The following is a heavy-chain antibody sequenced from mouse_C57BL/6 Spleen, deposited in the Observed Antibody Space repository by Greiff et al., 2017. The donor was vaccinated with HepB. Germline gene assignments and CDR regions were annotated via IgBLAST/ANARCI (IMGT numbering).Heavy chain of an antibody. V-gene: IGHV1-39*01. Sequence: VHVKQSGPELVKPGASVKISCKASGYSFTDYNMNWVKQSNGKSLEWIGVINPNYGTTSYNQKFKGKATLTVDQSSSTAYMQLNSLTSEDSAVYYCAREGLLLRGAMDYWGQGTSVTVSS. J-gene: IGHJ4*01. D-gene: IGHD1-1*01. CDR3: AREGLLLRGAMDY. CDR1: GYSFTDYN. CDR2: INPNYGTT.